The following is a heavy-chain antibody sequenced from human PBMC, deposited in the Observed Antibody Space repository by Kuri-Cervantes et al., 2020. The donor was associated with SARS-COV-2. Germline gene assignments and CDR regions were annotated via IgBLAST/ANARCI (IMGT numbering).Heavy chain of an antibody. CDR1: GFTFSSYA. Sequence: GGSLRLSCAASGFTFSSYAMSWARQAPGKGLEWVSAISGSGGRTYYADSVKGRFTISRDNSKNSLYPQMNSLRAEDTALYHCARYPGYDSSGYHDYWGQGTLVTVSS. D-gene: IGHD3-22*01. V-gene: IGHV3-23*01. J-gene: IGHJ4*02. CDR3: ARYPGYDSSGYHDY. CDR2: ISGSGGRT.